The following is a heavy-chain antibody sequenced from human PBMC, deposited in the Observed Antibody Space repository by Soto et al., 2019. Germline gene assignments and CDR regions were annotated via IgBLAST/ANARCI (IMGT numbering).Heavy chain of an antibody. V-gene: IGHV3-9*01. D-gene: IGHD3-3*01. CDR1: GFTFDDFA. CDR2: ISWNSGNI. CDR3: AKGAVTSIFGYFDY. J-gene: IGHJ4*02. Sequence: EVHLVESGGGLVQPGRSLRLSCAASGFTFDDFAMHWVRQVPGKGLEWVSSISWNSGNIVYADSVKGGFTISRDSAKNSLYLQMNSLRTEDTALYYCAKGAVTSIFGYFDYWGQGTLVTVSS.